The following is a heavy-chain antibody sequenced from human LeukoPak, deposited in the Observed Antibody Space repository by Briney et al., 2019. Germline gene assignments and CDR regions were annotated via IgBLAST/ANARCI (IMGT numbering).Heavy chain of an antibody. V-gene: IGHV4-39*01. J-gene: IGHJ6*03. CDR1: GGSISSSSYY. D-gene: IGHD6-19*01. Sequence: SETLSLTCTVSGGSISSSSYYWGWIREPPGKGLEWIGSIYYSGSTYYNPSLKSRVTISVDTSKNQFSLKLSSVTAADTAVYYCARHAPYSGWPYYYYYYMDVWGKGTTVTISS. CDR2: IYYSGST. CDR3: ARHAPYSGWPYYYYYYMDV.